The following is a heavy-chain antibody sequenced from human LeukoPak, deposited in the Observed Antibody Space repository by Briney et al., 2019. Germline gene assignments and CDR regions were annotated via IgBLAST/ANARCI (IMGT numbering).Heavy chain of an antibody. V-gene: IGHV4-34*01. CDR1: GGSFSGYY. J-gene: IGHJ4*02. CDR3: ARGRTLPY. CDR2: INHSGST. Sequence: SETLSLTCAVYGGSFSGYYWSWIRRPPGKGLEWIGEINHSGSTNYNPSLKSRVTISVDTSKNQFSLKLSSVTAADTAVYYCARGRTLPYWGQGTLVTVSS. D-gene: IGHD2-2*01.